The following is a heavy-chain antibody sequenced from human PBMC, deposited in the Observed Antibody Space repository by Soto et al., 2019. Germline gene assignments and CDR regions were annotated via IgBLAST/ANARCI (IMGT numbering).Heavy chain of an antibody. CDR2: ISSSSSYT. CDR3: ARRVVVVVAATSYNWFDP. J-gene: IGHJ5*02. D-gene: IGHD2-15*01. Sequence: GGSLRLSCAASGFTFSDYYMSWIRQAPGKGLEWVSYISSSSSYTNYADSVKGRFTIPRDNAKNSLYLQMNSLRAEDTAVYYCARRVVVVVAATSYNWFDPWGQGNLVTVSS. V-gene: IGHV3-11*06. CDR1: GFTFSDYY.